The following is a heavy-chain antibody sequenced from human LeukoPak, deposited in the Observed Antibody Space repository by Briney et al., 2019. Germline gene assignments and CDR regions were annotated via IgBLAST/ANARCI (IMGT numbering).Heavy chain of an antibody. Sequence: GGSLRLSCAASRFTFSSYAMSWVRQAPGKGLEWVSIISGSGGTTYYADSVKGRFTISRDNSKHTLYLQMNSLRAEDMAVYYCARDSSGYILGYFDLWGRGTLVTVSS. CDR3: ARDSSGYILGYFDL. V-gene: IGHV3-23*01. J-gene: IGHJ2*01. D-gene: IGHD3-22*01. CDR2: ISGSGGTT. CDR1: RFTFSSYA.